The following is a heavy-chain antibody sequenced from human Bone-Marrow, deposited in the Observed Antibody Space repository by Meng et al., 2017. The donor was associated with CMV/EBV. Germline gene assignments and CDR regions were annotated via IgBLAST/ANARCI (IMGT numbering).Heavy chain of an antibody. CDR3: ARASQYNWNPLPFDY. J-gene: IGHJ4*02. CDR1: GYTFTSYG. CDR2: ISAYGGNT. Sequence: ASVKVSCKASGYTFTSYGINWVRQAPGQGLEWMGWISAYGGNTNYAQKLQGRVTITTDESTSTAYMELSSLRSEDTAVYYCARASQYNWNPLPFDYWGQGTLVTVSS. V-gene: IGHV1-18*01. D-gene: IGHD1-20*01.